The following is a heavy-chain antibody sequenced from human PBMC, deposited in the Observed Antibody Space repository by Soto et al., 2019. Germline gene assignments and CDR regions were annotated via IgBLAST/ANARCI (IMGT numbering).Heavy chain of an antibody. Sequence: SVKVSFKDSCYTVTSDGISWGRQAPGQGLEWMGWISAYNGNTNYAQKLQGRVTMTTDTSTSTAYMELRSLRSDDTDVYYCARDGQWLANYGMDVWGQGTKVTVYS. CDR2: ISAYNGNT. V-gene: IGHV1-18*01. J-gene: IGHJ6*02. CDR1: CYTVTSDG. D-gene: IGHD6-19*01. CDR3: ARDGQWLANYGMDV.